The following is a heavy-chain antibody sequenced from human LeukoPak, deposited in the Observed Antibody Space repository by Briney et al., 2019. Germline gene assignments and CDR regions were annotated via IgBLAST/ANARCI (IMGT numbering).Heavy chain of an antibody. J-gene: IGHJ4*02. Sequence: ASVKVSCKASGYTFTSYDINWVRQATGQGLEWMGWMNPNSGNTGYAQKFQGRATMTRNTSISTAYMELSSLRSEDTAVYYCARGMDYDYVWGKDPFDYWGQGTLVTVSS. CDR1: GYTFTSYD. CDR3: ARGMDYDYVWGKDPFDY. D-gene: IGHD3-16*01. CDR2: MNPNSGNT. V-gene: IGHV1-8*01.